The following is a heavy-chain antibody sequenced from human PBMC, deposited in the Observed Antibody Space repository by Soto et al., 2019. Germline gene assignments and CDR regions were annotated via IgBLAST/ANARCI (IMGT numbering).Heavy chain of an antibody. J-gene: IGHJ4*02. CDR2: ITDTGGDT. CDR3: ARGSKDSDPGSRIFYF. V-gene: IGHV3-23*01. D-gene: IGHD3-10*01. Sequence: EVQLLESGGALVQPGGSLRLSCVASGFTFGSRAMRWVRQAPGEGLEWVSTITDTGGDTKYADSVRGRFTISRDNSKNTLYLQMSSLRAEDSAVYYCARGSKDSDPGSRIFYFCCRGTLVTVSS. CDR1: GFTFGSRA.